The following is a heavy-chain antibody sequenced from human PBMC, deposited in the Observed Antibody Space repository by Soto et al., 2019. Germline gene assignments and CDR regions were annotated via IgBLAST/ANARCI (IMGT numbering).Heavy chain of an antibody. V-gene: IGHV1-18*01. D-gene: IGHD3-22*01. CDR1: GYTFTSYG. CDR3: ARVSFLRLEYYDWSGYSYFDY. J-gene: IGHJ4*02. CDR2: ISAYNGNT. Sequence: QVQLVQSGAEVKKPGASVKVSCKASGYTFTSYGISWVRQAPGQGLEWMGWISAYNGNTNYAQKLQGRVTMTTDTSTRTAEMELRSLRSDATAVYYCARVSFLRLEYYDWSGYSYFDYWGQGTLVTVSS.